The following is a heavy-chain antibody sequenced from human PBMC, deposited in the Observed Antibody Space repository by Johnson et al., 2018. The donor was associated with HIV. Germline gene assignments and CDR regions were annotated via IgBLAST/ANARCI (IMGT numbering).Heavy chain of an antibody. CDR2: IWYDGSNK. Sequence: QVQLVESGGGVVQPGRSLRLSCAASGFTFSSYGMHWVRQAPGKGLEWVAVIWYDGSNKYYADSVKGRFTISRDNSKNTLYRQMNRLRAEDTAVYYCARFGYSGYEGDAFDIWGQGTMVTVSS. J-gene: IGHJ3*02. V-gene: IGHV3-33*01. CDR3: ARFGYSGYEGDAFDI. CDR1: GFTFSSYG. D-gene: IGHD5-12*01.